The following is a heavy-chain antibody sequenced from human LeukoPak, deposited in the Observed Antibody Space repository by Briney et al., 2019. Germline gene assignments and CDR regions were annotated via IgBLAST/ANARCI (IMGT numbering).Heavy chain of an antibody. J-gene: IGHJ4*02. CDR1: GYTFTSYD. CDR3: ARGPPNWGYDY. Sequence: ASVKVSCKASGYTFTSYDFNWVRQATGQRPEWMGWMSPNSGDTGYAQKFQDRVTMTRNTSISTAYMELSSLGSDDTAVYYCARGPPNWGYDYWGPGTLVTVSS. CDR2: MSPNSGDT. V-gene: IGHV1-8*01. D-gene: IGHD7-27*01.